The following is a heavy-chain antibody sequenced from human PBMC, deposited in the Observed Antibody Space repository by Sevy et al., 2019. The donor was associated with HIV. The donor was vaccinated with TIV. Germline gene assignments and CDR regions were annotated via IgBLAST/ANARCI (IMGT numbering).Heavy chain of an antibody. V-gene: IGHV4-59*01. J-gene: IGHJ4*02. Sequence: SETLSLTCTVSGGSISSFYWSWIRQPPGKGLEWIGYFSYSGNTNYNPSLRSRVTISVDTSKNQFSLKLTSVTAADTAVYYCAREGSSGWYFDYWDQGTLVTVSS. D-gene: IGHD6-19*01. CDR2: FSYSGNT. CDR1: GGSISSFY. CDR3: AREGSSGWYFDY.